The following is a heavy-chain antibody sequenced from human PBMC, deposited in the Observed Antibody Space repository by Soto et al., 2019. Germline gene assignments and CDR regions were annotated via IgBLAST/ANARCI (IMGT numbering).Heavy chain of an antibody. CDR1: GFTFSSYG. V-gene: IGHV3-33*01. D-gene: IGHD3-22*01. J-gene: IGHJ4*02. CDR2: IWYDGSNK. Sequence: GGSLRLSCAASGFTFSSYGMHWVRQAPGKGLEWMAVIWYDGSNKYYADSVKGRFTISRDNSKNTLYLQMNSLRAEDTAVYYCARDWAGRYYDSTGLLYWGQGTLVTVSS. CDR3: ARDWAGRYYDSTGLLY.